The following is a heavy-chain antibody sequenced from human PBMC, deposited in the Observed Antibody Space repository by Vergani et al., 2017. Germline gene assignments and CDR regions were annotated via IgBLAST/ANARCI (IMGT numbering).Heavy chain of an antibody. D-gene: IGHD3-9*01. CDR1: GSSITSSCYY. CDR3: ARTESFILRYFHWAL. J-gene: IGHJ4*02. CDR2: IYHSGGA. Sequence: QLHLQESGPGLVKPSETLSLTCTVSGSSITSSCYYWGWIRQPPGKGLEWIGNIYHSGGAYYNPSLKGRVTISVDTSKNQFSLEVTSVTAADTAIYFCARTESFILRYFHWALWGQGTLVTVSS. V-gene: IGHV4-39*01.